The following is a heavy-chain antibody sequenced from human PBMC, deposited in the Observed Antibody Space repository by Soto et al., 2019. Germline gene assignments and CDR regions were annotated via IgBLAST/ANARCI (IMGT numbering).Heavy chain of an antibody. CDR3: ARVGHYYDSSGYYYYYYYYGMDV. Sequence: SGGSLRLSCAASGFTFSSYGMHWVRQAPGKGLEWVAVIWYDGSNKYYADSVKGRFTISRDNSKNTLYLQMNSLRAEDTAVYYCARVGHYYDSSGYYYYYYYYGMDVWGQGTTVTVSS. CDR2: IWYDGSNK. CDR1: GFTFSSYG. J-gene: IGHJ6*02. D-gene: IGHD3-22*01. V-gene: IGHV3-33*01.